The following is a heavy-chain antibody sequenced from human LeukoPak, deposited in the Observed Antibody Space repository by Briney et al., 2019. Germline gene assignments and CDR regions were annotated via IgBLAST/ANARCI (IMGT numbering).Heavy chain of an antibody. J-gene: IGHJ4*02. Sequence: GGSLRLSCAASGFTFSDYYMTWVRQAAGKGLEWVSYISGSSGDINYSDSVKGRFTISRDNAKNSLYLQMDSLRAEDTAVYYCTRDPRRLDYLGQGTLVTVSS. CDR1: GFTFSDYY. CDR2: ISGSSGDI. CDR3: TRDPRRLDY. V-gene: IGHV3-11*05.